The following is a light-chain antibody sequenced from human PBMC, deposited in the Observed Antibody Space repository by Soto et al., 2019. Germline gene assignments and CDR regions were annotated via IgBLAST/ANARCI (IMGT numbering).Light chain of an antibody. CDR1: QSVNNN. CDR2: DAS. V-gene: IGKV3-15*01. CDR3: QQYHNWLT. J-gene: IGKJ4*01. Sequence: EIVLSQSPATLSVSPGGRGTLSCRASQSVNNNLAWYQQKPGQAPRLLIYDASTRATGIPARFSGSGSGTEFTLTISSLQSEDFAVYYCQQYHNWLTFGGGTKVDIK.